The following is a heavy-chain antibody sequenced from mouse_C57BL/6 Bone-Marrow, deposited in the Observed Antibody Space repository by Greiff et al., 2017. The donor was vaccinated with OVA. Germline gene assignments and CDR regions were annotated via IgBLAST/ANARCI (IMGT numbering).Heavy chain of an antibody. V-gene: IGHV1-54*01. Sequence: QVQLQQSGAELVRPGTSVKVSCKASGYAFTNYLIEWVKQRPGQGLEWIGVINPGSGGPNYNETFKGKATLTADKSSSTAYMQLSSLTSEDSAVDVCARERDKSAWAYWGQGTRVTVSA. CDR3: ARERDKSAWAY. CDR1: GYAFTNYL. CDR2: INPGSGGP. J-gene: IGHJ3*01.